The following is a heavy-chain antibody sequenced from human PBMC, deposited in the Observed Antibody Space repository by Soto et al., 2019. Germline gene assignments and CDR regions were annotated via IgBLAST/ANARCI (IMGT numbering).Heavy chain of an antibody. CDR1: GFTFSTSW. J-gene: IGHJ4*02. Sequence: PGGSLRLSCAASGFTFSTSWMDWVRQTPGKGLEWVANINQDGSEKNCVDSVKGRFTISRDNAKNSLFLQMSSLTAEDSGLYYCTRYLDFWGQGTLVTVSS. CDR3: TRYLDF. V-gene: IGHV3-7*01. CDR2: INQDGSEK.